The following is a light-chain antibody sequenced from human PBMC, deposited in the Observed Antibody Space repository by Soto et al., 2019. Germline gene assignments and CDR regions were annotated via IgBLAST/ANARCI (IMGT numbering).Light chain of an antibody. V-gene: IGKV3-20*01. Sequence: ELVLTQPPCALSLSPGERATLSCRASQSVSSSFLSWYQQKRGQAPRLLMFGASSRATGIPDRFSGSGSGTDFTLTIYIREPEDFAVYYSKQSAYSPITFDRGTRLEIK. CDR1: QSVSSSF. J-gene: IGKJ5*01. CDR3: KQSAYSPIT. CDR2: GAS.